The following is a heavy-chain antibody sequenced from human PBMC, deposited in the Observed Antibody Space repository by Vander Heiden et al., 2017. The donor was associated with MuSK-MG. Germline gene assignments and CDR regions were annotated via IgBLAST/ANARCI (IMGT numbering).Heavy chain of an antibody. CDR3: ARPSIKPYLYYYYYIDV. Sequence: QVQLVQSGAEVKKPGSSVKVSCKASGGTFTSYAISWVRQAPGQGLEWMGGIIAILGRADYAQKFQGRVTITADGPTSTVYMELNSLTSEDTAVYYCARPSIKPYLYYYYYIDVWGEGTTVTGS. CDR1: GGTFTSYA. CDR2: IIAILGRA. V-gene: IGHV1-69*11. J-gene: IGHJ6*03.